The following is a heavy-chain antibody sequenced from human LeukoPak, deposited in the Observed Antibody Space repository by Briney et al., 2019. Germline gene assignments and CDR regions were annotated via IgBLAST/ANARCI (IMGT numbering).Heavy chain of an antibody. V-gene: IGHV4-59*01. CDR2: IYYSGST. J-gene: IGHJ4*02. D-gene: IGHD4-23*01. Sequence: PSETLSRTCTVSGGSISSYYWSWNRQPPGKGLEWIGYIYYSGSTNYNPSLKSRVTISVDTTKNQFTLNLSSVTAADTAMYYCARKGAGNIDYWGQGTLVTVSS. CDR1: GGSISSYY. CDR3: ARKGAGNIDY.